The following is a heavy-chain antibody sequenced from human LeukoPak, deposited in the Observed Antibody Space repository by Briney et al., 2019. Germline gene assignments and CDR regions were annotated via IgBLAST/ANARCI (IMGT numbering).Heavy chain of an antibody. Sequence: GGSLRLSCAASGFTVSSNYMSWVRQAPGKGLEWVSVIYSGGSTYYADSVKGRFTISRDNSKNTLYLQMNSLRAEDTAVYYCAKDLFRSTISDYWGQGTLVTVSS. CDR2: IYSGGST. CDR3: AKDLFRSTISDY. J-gene: IGHJ4*02. V-gene: IGHV3-66*01. CDR1: GFTVSSNY. D-gene: IGHD2-21*01.